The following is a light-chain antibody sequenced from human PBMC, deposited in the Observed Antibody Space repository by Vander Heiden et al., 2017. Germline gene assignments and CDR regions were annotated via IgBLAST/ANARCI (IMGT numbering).Light chain of an antibody. V-gene: IGKV1-39*01. Sequence: DIQMTESPSSLSASVGDRVTITCRASQSFSSYLNWYQQKPGKAPKLLIYTASSLQSGVPSRFSGSGSGTDFTLTISSLQPEDFATYYCQQSDSHPFTFGPGTKVDIK. J-gene: IGKJ3*01. CDR2: TAS. CDR3: QQSDSHPFT. CDR1: QSFSSY.